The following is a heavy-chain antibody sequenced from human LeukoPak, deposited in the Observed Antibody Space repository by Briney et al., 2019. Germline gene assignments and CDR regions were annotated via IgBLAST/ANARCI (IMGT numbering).Heavy chain of an antibody. Sequence: PGGSLRLSCAASGFTFDDYGMSWVRQAPGKGLEWVSGINWNGGSTGYADSVKGRFTISRDNAKNSLYLQMNSLRDEDTALYYCARDRYSSSWLNWFDPWGQGTLVTVSS. CDR3: ARDRYSSSWLNWFDP. V-gene: IGHV3-20*04. CDR1: GFTFDDYG. CDR2: INWNGGST. J-gene: IGHJ5*02. D-gene: IGHD6-13*01.